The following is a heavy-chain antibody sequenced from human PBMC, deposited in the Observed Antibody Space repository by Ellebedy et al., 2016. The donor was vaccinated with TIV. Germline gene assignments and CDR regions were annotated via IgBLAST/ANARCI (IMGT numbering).Heavy chain of an antibody. CDR1: GFTFSSYG. V-gene: IGHV3-30*02. J-gene: IGHJ4*02. CDR3: AKDRLRFLDY. CDR2: IRYDGSNK. Sequence: GESLKISCAASGFTFSSYGMHLVRQAPGKGLEWVAFIRYDGSNKYYADSVKGRFTISRDNSKNTLYLQMNSLRAEDTAVYYCAKDRLRFLDYWGQGTLVTVSS. D-gene: IGHD4-17*01.